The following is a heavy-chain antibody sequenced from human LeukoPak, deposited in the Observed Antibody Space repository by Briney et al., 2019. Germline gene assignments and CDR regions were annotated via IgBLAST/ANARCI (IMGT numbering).Heavy chain of an antibody. CDR2: ISRSSSYI. CDR1: GFTFSTYS. V-gene: IGHV3-21*01. J-gene: IGHJ4*02. Sequence: GGSLRLSCAASGFTFSTYSMNWVRQAPGKGLEWVSSISRSSSYIYYADSVKGRFTISRDNAKNSLYLQMNSLRAEDTAIYYCARDLGSYSSGWYMGFDYWGQGTLVTVSS. CDR3: ARDLGSYSSGWYMGFDY. D-gene: IGHD6-19*01.